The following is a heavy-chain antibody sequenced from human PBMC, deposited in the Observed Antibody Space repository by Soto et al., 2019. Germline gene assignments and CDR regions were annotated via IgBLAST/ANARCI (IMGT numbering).Heavy chain of an antibody. D-gene: IGHD6-13*01. Sequence: QVQLQESGPGLVKPSQTLSLTCTVSGGSISSGGYYWSWIRQHPGKDLEWIGYIYYSGSTYYNPSLKSRVTISVDTSKNQFSLKLSSVTAADTAVYYCARASYSSSWYSFNWFDPWGQGTLVTVSS. CDR2: IYYSGST. J-gene: IGHJ5*02. V-gene: IGHV4-31*03. CDR1: GGSISSGGYY. CDR3: ARASYSSSWYSFNWFDP.